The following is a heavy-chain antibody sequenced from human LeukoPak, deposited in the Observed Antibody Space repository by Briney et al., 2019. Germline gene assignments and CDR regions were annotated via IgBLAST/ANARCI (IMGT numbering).Heavy chain of an antibody. CDR3: APDPNKRLRNY. CDR2: ISGSGGST. CDR1: GFTFSSYA. Sequence: PEGSLRLSCAASGFTFSSYAMSWVRQAPGKGLEWVSTISGSGGSTYYADSVKGRFTISRDNSKNTLYLQMNSLRAEDTAVYYCAPDPNKRLRNYWGQGTLVTVSS. J-gene: IGHJ4*02. V-gene: IGHV3-23*01. D-gene: IGHD6-25*01.